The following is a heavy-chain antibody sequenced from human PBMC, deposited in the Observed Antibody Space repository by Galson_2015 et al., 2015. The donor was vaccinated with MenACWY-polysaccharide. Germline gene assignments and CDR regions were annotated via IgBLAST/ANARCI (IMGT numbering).Heavy chain of an antibody. Sequence: SMRLACAAYGFTFSGNWIHWVRQAPGKGLVWVSSINSDGRSTSYAGSVKGRFTTSRDNAKNTRDLQMNSLSAEDTAVYYCARGGGRFPEDYYFDYWGQGTLVTVSS. CDR1: GFTFSGNW. CDR3: ARGGGRFPEDYYFDY. CDR2: INSDGRST. J-gene: IGHJ4*02. V-gene: IGHV3-74*01. D-gene: IGHD3-16*01.